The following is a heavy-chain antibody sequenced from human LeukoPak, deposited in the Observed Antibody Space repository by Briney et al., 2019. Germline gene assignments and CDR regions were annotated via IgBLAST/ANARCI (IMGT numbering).Heavy chain of an antibody. D-gene: IGHD3-3*01. J-gene: IGHJ3*02. CDR1: GFTFSDYY. CDR2: ISSSGSTI. CDR3: ARDLRYYDFWSGYYRSRDAFDI. Sequence: GGSLRLSCAASGFTFSDYYMSWIRQAPAKGLEWVSYISSSGSTIYYADSVKVRFTISRDNAKNSLYLQMNSLRSEDTAVYYCARDLRYYDFWSGYYRSRDAFDIWGQGTMVTVSS. V-gene: IGHV3-11*04.